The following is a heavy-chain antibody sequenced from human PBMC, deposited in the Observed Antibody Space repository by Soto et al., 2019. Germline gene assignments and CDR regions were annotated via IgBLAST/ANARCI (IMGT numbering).Heavy chain of an antibody. J-gene: IGHJ6*02. CDR3: AKVPAIVLIPAAMNYYYGMDV. Sequence: QVQLVESGGGVVQPGRSLRLSCAASGFTFSSYGMHWVRQAPGKGLEWVAVISYDGSNKYYADSVKGRFTISRDNSKNTQYLQMNSLRAEDTAVYYCAKVPAIVLIPAAMNYYYGMDVWGQGNTVTVSS. CDR2: ISYDGSNK. D-gene: IGHD2-2*01. V-gene: IGHV3-30*18. CDR1: GFTFSSYG.